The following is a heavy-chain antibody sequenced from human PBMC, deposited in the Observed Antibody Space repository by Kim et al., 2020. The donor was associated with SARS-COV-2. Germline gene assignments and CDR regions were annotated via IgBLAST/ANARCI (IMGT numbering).Heavy chain of an antibody. D-gene: IGHD6-19*01. V-gene: IGHV4-34*01. J-gene: IGHJ6*02. Sequence: SETLSLTCAVYGGSFSGYYWSWIRQPPGKGLEWIGEINHSGSTNYNPSLKSRVTISVDTSKNQFSLKLSSVTAADTAVYYCARSLSSGWYRMDVWGQGTTVTVSS. CDR2: INHSGST. CDR3: ARSLSSGWYRMDV. CDR1: GGSFSGYY.